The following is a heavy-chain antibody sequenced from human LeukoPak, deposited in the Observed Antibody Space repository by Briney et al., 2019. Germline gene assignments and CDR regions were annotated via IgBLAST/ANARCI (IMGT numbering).Heavy chain of an antibody. CDR2: ISGSGGST. V-gene: IGHV3-23*01. D-gene: IGHD1-1*01. Sequence: GGSLRLSCAASGFTFSSYAMSWVRQAPGKGLEWVSAISGSGGSTYHADSVKGRFTISRDNSKNTLYLQMNSLRAEDTAVYYCAKGGTHFYYFDYWGQGTLVTVSS. CDR1: GFTFSSYA. CDR3: AKGGTHFYYFDY. J-gene: IGHJ4*02.